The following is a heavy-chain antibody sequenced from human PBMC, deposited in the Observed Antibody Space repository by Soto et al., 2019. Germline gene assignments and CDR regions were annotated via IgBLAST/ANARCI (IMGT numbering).Heavy chain of an antibody. Sequence: SETLSLTCAISGDSVSSNSAAWNWIRQSPSRGLEWLGRTYYRSKWYNDYAVSVKSRITINPDTSKNQFSLQLNSVTPEDTAVYYCARDSYYDFWSGYLTHDAFDICGQGTMVTVSS. CDR2: TYYRSKWYN. CDR1: GDSVSSNSAA. CDR3: ARDSYYDFWSGYLTHDAFDI. D-gene: IGHD3-3*01. V-gene: IGHV6-1*01. J-gene: IGHJ3*02.